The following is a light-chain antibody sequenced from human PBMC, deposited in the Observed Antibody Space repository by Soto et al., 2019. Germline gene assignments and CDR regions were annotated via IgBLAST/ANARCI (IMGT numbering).Light chain of an antibody. CDR1: QSVLSN. V-gene: IGKV3-15*01. CDR2: GAS. J-gene: IGKJ5*01. Sequence: EIVITQSPATLSVSPGERATLSCRASQSVLSNLAWYQQKPGQAPRLLIYGASTRATGIPARFSGTGSETDFTLTISGLQSEDSAVYFCQQYNNWPFSFGQGTRLEIK. CDR3: QQYNNWPFS.